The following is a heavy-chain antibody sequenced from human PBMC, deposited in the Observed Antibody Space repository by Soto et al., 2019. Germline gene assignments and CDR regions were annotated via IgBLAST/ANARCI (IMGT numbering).Heavy chain of an antibody. D-gene: IGHD6-13*01. CDR2: VYNSGST. Sequence: SETLSLTCAVYGGSFSGYYWSWIRQPPGKGLEWIGYVYNSGSTNYNPSLKSRVTISEDTSKSQFSLKVNSMTAADTAVYYCARYRREAVAGYTLDNWGQGILVTVSS. CDR3: ARYRREAVAGYTLDN. J-gene: IGHJ4*02. CDR1: GGSFSGYY. V-gene: IGHV4-59*01.